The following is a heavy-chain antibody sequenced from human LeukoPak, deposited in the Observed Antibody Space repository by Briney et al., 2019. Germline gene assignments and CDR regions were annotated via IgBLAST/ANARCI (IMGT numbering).Heavy chain of an antibody. J-gene: IGHJ4*02. D-gene: IGHD3-3*01. Sequence: SETLSLTCTVSGGSISSSSYYWGWIRQPPGKGLEWIVSIYYSGSTYYNPSLKSRVTISVDTSKNQFSLKLSSVTAADTAVYYCAGRTIFGVGRTGYAYYWGQGTLVTVSS. CDR2: IYYSGST. CDR1: GGSISSSSYY. CDR3: AGRTIFGVGRTGYAYY. V-gene: IGHV4-39*01.